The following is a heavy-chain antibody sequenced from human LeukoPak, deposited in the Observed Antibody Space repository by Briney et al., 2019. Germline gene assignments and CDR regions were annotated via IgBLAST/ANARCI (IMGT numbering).Heavy chain of an antibody. J-gene: IGHJ4*02. CDR3: AKEAYSSGWYYFDY. V-gene: IGHV3-23*01. CDR1: GFTFSSYA. CDR2: ISGSGGST. D-gene: IGHD6-19*01. Sequence: PGGSLRLSCAASGFTFSSYAMSWVRQAPGKGLEGVSAISGSGGSTYYADSVKGGFTISRENAKNTLYLEMNSLRAEDTAVYYCAKEAYSSGWYYFDYWGQGTLVTVSS.